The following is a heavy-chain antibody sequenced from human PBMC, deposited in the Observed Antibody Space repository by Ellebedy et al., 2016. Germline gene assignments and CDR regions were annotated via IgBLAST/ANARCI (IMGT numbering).Heavy chain of an antibody. CDR1: GGSISSYY. Sequence: SETLSLXXIVPGGSISSYYWSWIRQPPGKGLEWIGYIYYSGSTYYNPSLKSRVTISVDTSKNQFSLKLSSVTAADTAVYYCARAHVPTSYGMDVWGQGTTVTVSS. J-gene: IGHJ6*02. CDR2: IYYSGST. D-gene: IGHD2-2*01. CDR3: ARAHVPTSYGMDV. V-gene: IGHV4-59*06.